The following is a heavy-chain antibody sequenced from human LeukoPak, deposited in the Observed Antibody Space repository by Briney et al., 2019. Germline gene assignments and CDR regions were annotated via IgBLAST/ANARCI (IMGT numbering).Heavy chain of an antibody. D-gene: IGHD3-10*01. CDR2: ISGSGGST. J-gene: IGHJ4*02. V-gene: IGHV3-23*01. CDR1: GFMFSDYA. Sequence: PGGSLRLSCVASGFMFSDYAMSWVRQAPGKGLEWVSAISGSGGSTYYADSVKGRFTISRDNSKNTLFLQMNSLRAEDTAVYYCAKDGLWFGGLTYFDYWGQGTLVTVSS. CDR3: AKDGLWFGGLTYFDY.